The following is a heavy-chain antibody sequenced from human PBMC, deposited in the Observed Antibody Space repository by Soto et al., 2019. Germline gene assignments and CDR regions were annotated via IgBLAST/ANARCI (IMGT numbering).Heavy chain of an antibody. Sequence: GASVKVSCKASGYTFTGYYMHWVRQAPGQGLEWMGWINPNSGGTNYAQKFQGWVTMTRDTSISTAYMELSRLRSDDTAVYYCARGDLHTSYYYYGMDVWGQGTTVTVSS. CDR3: ARGDLHTSYYYYGMDV. J-gene: IGHJ6*02. CDR2: INPNSGGT. CDR1: GYTFTGYY. V-gene: IGHV1-2*04.